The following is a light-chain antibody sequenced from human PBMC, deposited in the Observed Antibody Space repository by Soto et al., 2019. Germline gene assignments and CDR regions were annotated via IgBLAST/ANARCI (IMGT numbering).Light chain of an antibody. J-gene: IGKJ5*01. CDR1: QSVSSSY. CDR3: QQRSNWPRFT. Sequence: EIVLTQSPGTLSLSPGERATLSCRAGQSVSSSYLAWYQQKPGQAPRLLIYGASSRATGIPDRFSGSGSGTDFTLTISSLEPEDFAVYYCQQRSNWPRFTFGQGTRLEI. CDR2: GAS. V-gene: IGKV3D-20*02.